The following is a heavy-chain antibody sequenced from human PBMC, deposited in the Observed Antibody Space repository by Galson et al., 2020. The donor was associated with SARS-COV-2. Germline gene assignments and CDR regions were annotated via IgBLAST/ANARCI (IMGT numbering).Heavy chain of an antibody. D-gene: IGHD6-6*01. CDR1: GFTFSSYG. V-gene: IGHV3-30*18. CDR3: AKDRGQLVQGYYYYYGMDV. CDR2: ISYDGSNK. J-gene: IGHJ6*02. Sequence: TGGSLRLSCAASGFTFSSYGMHWVRQAPGKGLEWVAVISYDGSNKYYADSVKGRFTISRDNSKNTLYLQMNSLRAEDTAVYYCAKDRGQLVQGYYYYYGMDVWGQGTTVTVSS.